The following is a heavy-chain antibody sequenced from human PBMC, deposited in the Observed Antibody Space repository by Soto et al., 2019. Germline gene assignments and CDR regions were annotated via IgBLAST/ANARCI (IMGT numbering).Heavy chain of an antibody. V-gene: IGHV3-30-3*01. CDR2: ISYDGSNK. CDR1: GFTFSSYA. J-gene: IGHJ4*02. Sequence: QVQLVESGGGVVQPGRSLRLSCAASGFTFSSYAMHWVRQAPGKGLEWVAVISYDGSNKYYADSVKGRFTISRDNSKNTXXLQMNSLRAEDTAVYYCARDRSIVGATTSFSSFDYWGQGTLVTVSS. CDR3: ARDRSIVGATTSFSSFDY. D-gene: IGHD1-26*01.